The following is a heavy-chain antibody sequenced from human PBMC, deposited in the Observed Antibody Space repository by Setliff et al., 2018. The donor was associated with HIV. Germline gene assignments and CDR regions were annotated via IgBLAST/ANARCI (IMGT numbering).Heavy chain of an antibody. D-gene: IGHD6-19*01. CDR2: ISGFNGNT. CDR3: ARVPYRSAWFSGGHDAFDI. CDR1: GYSFARYG. Sequence: ASVKVSCKASGYSFARYGLSWVRQAPGQGLEWMGWISGFNGNTKYAQSFQDRVAMTTETATSTAYMEMRSLRSDDTAVYFCARVPYRSAWFSGGHDAFDIWGQGMLVTVSS. J-gene: IGHJ3*02. V-gene: IGHV1-18*01.